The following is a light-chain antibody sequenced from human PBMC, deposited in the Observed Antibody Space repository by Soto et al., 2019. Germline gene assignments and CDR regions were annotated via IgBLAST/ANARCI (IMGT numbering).Light chain of an antibody. CDR2: TVS. V-gene: IGLV2-14*01. CDR3: SSFTTDSTYV. J-gene: IGLJ1*01. Sequence: QSALTQPASVSGSPGQSITISCTGTSSDVGANIFVSWYQQHPGKGPKLMIYTVSSRPSGVSQRFSGSKSGNTASLTISGLQAEDEADYYCSSFTTDSTYVFGTGTQLTVL. CDR1: SSDVGANIF.